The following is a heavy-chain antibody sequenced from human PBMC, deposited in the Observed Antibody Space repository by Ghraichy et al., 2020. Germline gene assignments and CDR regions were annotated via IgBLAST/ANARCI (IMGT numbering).Heavy chain of an antibody. CDR2: IYYSGST. J-gene: IGHJ3*02. CDR1: SGSISSGDYY. D-gene: IGHD3-22*01. CDR3: ARAGYYDSSGYYNDYGDVFDI. Sequence: SETLSLTCTVSSGSISSGDYYWSWIRQPPGKGLEWIGCIYYSGSTYYNPSLKSRVTISVDTSMNQFSLKLSSMTAADTAVYYCARAGYYDSSGYYNDYGDVFDIWGQGTMVTVSS. V-gene: IGHV4-30-4*01.